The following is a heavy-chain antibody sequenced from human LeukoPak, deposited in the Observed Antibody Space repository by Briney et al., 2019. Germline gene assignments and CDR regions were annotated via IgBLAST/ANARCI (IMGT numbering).Heavy chain of an antibody. CDR3: ARMVSGGFWSGYYMDY. V-gene: IGHV4-61*02. Sequence: SQTLSLTCTVSGGSISSGDYYWSWIRQPAGKELERIGRIYTSGSTNYNPSLQSRVTISIDTSKNQFSLNLRSVTAADTAVYYCARMVSGGFWSGYYMDYWGQGTLVTVSS. CDR2: IYTSGST. J-gene: IGHJ4*02. CDR1: GGSISSGDYY. D-gene: IGHD3-3*01.